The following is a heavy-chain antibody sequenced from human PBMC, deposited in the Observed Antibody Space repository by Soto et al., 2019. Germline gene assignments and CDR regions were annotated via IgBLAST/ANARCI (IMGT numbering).Heavy chain of an antibody. V-gene: IGHV3-23*01. CDR1: GFTFSSYA. J-gene: IGHJ4*02. CDR2: ISGSGGST. D-gene: IGHD2-2*01. CDR3: AKSGSSTSCHEFDY. Sequence: GGSLRLSCAASGFTFSSYAMSWVRQAPGKGLEWVSAISGSGGSTYYADSVKGRFTISRDNSKNTLYLQMNSLRVEDTAVYYCAKSGSSTSCHEFDYWGQGTLVTVSS.